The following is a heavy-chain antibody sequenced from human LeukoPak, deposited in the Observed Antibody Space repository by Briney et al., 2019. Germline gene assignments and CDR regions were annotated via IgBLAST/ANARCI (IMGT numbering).Heavy chain of an antibody. V-gene: IGHV3-7*01. CDR3: ARDLKGRETYYDFWSGRPRPYGMDV. J-gene: IGHJ6*02. CDR2: IKQDGSKK. Sequence: GGSLRLSCVASGFPFSSYWMTWVRQAPGKGLEWVANIKQDGSKKSYVDSVKGRFTISRDNAKNSLYLQMNSLRAEDTAVYYCARDLKGRETYYDFWSGRPRPYGMDVWGQGTTVTVSS. CDR1: GFPFSSYW. D-gene: IGHD3-3*01.